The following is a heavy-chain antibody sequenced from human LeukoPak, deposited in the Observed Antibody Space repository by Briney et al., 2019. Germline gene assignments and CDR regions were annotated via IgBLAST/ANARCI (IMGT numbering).Heavy chain of an antibody. J-gene: IGHJ4*02. CDR1: GGSFSGYY. V-gene: IGHV4-34*01. CDR3: ARVGQWLDFDY. Sequence: PSETLSLTCAVYGGSFSGYYWSWIRQPPGKGLEWIGEINHSGSTNYNPSLKSRVTISVDTSKNQFSLKLSSVTAADTAVYYCARVGQWLDFDYWGQGTLVTVSS. CDR2: INHSGST. D-gene: IGHD6-19*01.